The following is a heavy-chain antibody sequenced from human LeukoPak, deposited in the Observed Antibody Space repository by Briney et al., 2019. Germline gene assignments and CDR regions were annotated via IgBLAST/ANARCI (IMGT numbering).Heavy chain of an antibody. Sequence: PGGSLRLSCAASGFTFSDYYMTWIRQAPGKGLEWVSYISSTGSTIYYADSVEGRFTISRDNAKNSLYLQMSSLRAEDTAVYYCARGKAYYYYGMDVWGQRTTVTVSS. CDR2: ISSTGSTI. V-gene: IGHV3-11*01. J-gene: IGHJ6*02. CDR3: ARGKAYYYYGMDV. CDR1: GFTFSDYY.